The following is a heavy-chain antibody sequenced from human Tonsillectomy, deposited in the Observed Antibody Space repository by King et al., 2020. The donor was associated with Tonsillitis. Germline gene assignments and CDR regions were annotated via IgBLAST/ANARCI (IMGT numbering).Heavy chain of an antibody. CDR3: ARDRGVIDC. D-gene: IGHD2-21*01. V-gene: IGHV1-46*01. CDR2: INPTGSTT. J-gene: IGHJ4*02. CDR1: GFTLGAYY. Sequence: VQLVESGAEVKKPGASLKVSCKASGFTLGAYYMHWVRQAPGQGFEWVGVINPTGSTTNYAQKFQGRVTVTRGTSTSTVYMELSSLTSDDTAVYYCARDRGVIDCWGQGTLVTVPS.